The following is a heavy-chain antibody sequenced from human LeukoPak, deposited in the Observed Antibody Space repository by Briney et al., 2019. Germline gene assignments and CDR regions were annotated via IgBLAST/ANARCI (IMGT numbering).Heavy chain of an antibody. CDR2: IYYSGST. CDR1: GGSISSYY. CDR3: AGTPIKAGYSSGWYDFDY. J-gene: IGHJ4*02. D-gene: IGHD6-19*01. Sequence: SETLSLTCTVSGGSISSYYWSWIRQPPGKGLEWIGYIYYSGSTNYNPSLKSRVTISVDTSKNQFSLKLSSVTAADTAVYYCAGTPIKAGYSSGWYDFDYWGQGTLATVSS. V-gene: IGHV4-59*08.